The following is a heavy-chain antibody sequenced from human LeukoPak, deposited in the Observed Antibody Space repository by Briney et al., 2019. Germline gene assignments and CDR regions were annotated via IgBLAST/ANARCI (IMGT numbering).Heavy chain of an antibody. Sequence: SETLSLTCAVYGGSFSGYYWSWIRQPPGKGLEWIGEINHSGSTNYHPSLKSRVTISVDTSKNQFSLKLSSVTAADTAVYYCARERWGYCSGGSCYSEGRIAYGMDVWGQGTTVTVSS. V-gene: IGHV4-34*01. CDR3: ARERWGYCSGGSCYSEGRIAYGMDV. J-gene: IGHJ6*02. D-gene: IGHD2-15*01. CDR1: GGSFSGYY. CDR2: INHSGST.